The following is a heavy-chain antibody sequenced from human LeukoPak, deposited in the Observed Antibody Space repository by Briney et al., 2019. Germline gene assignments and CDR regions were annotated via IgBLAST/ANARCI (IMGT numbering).Heavy chain of an antibody. V-gene: IGHV3-48*03. J-gene: IGHJ5*02. Sequence: PGGSLRLSCAASGFTFSSYEMNWVRQAPGKGLEWVSYINSGGSTLYYADSVKGRFTISRDNAKNSLYLQMNSLRAEDTAVYYCARGTLTQIYDYVWGSYRYGDNWFDPWGQGTLVTVSS. CDR3: ARGTLTQIYDYVWGSYRYGDNWFDP. CDR2: INSGGSTL. D-gene: IGHD3-16*02. CDR1: GFTFSSYE.